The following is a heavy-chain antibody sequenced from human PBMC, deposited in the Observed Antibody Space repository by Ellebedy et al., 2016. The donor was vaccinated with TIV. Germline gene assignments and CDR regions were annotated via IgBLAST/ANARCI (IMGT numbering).Heavy chain of an antibody. D-gene: IGHD1-1*01. CDR1: GFTFSSYE. CDR3: TKDGSGTMNF. V-gene: IGHV3-48*03. Sequence: GESLKISCAASGFTFSSYEMKWVRQAPGKGLEWVSYISSSGRTIYYVDSVKGRFTISRDNTRNSLYLQMNSLRADDTAVYYCTKDGSGTMNFWGQGTLVTVSS. J-gene: IGHJ4*02. CDR2: ISSSGRTI.